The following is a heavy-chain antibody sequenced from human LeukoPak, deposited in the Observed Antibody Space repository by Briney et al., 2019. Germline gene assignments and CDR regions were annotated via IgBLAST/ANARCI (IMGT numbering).Heavy chain of an antibody. D-gene: IGHD3-3*01. V-gene: IGHV3-7*01. Sequence: GGSLRLSCAASGFTFSSYWMSWVRQAPGKGLEWVANIKQDGSEKYYVDSVKGRFTISRDNAKNSLYLQMNSLRAEDTAVYYCARYYYDFWSGYYNNWFDPWGQGTLVTVSS. CDR1: GFTFSSYW. CDR2: IKQDGSEK. CDR3: ARYYYDFWSGYYNNWFDP. J-gene: IGHJ5*02.